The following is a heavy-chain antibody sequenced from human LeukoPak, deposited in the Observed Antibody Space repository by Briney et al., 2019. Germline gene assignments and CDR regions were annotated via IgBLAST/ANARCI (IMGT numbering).Heavy chain of an antibody. CDR3: ANLVVIPTSMRLEDY. CDR2: INHSGST. D-gene: IGHD3-22*01. Sequence: PSETLSLTCGVYDGSFSGYYWSWIRQPPGKGLEWIGEINHSGSTKYNPSLESRVTISADTSKNQFSLKVNSVTAADTAVYYCANLVVIPTSMRLEDYWGQGTLVTVSS. CDR1: DGSFSGYY. V-gene: IGHV4-34*01. J-gene: IGHJ4*02.